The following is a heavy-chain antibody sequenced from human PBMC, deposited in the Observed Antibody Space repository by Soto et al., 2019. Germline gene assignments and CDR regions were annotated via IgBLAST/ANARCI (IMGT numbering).Heavy chain of an antibody. CDR3: ARERTLRYFDWHTIQN. V-gene: IGHV4-30-4*01. CDR2: INHSGST. D-gene: IGHD3-9*01. CDR1: GGSITSTDYY. Sequence: PSETLSLTCTVSGGSITSTDYYWSWIRQPPGKGLEWIGDINHSGSTNYNPSLKSRVTISVDTSKNQFSLKLSSVTAADTAVYYCARERTLRYFDWHTIQNWGQGTLVTVSS. J-gene: IGHJ4*02.